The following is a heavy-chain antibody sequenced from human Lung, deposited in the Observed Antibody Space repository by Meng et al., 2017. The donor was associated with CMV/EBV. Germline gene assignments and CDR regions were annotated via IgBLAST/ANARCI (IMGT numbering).Heavy chain of an antibody. Sequence: QVQLVQSGAEGKKPGPSVQVSCKASGHPFSNYAMHWVRQAPGQRLEWMGLVNAGNGNTRYSQKFQGRVTISRDTSASTVYMELSSLTSEDTAVYYCASERWGSGYLDLWGRGSLVTVSS. CDR3: ASERWGSGYLDL. V-gene: IGHV1-3*01. CDR2: VNAGNGNT. D-gene: IGHD4-23*01. CDR1: GHPFSNYA. J-gene: IGHJ2*01.